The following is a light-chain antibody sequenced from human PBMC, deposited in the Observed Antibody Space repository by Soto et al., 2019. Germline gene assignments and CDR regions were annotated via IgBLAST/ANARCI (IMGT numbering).Light chain of an antibody. J-gene: IGLJ1*01. V-gene: IGLV2-11*01. CDR3: CSYAGRFTYV. CDR1: SSDFGGYNY. CDR2: DVS. Sequence: QSVLTQPPSVSGSPGQSVSISCTGTSSDFGGYNYVSWYQQHPGKAPKVMIYDVSKRPSGVPDRFSGSKSGNTASLTISGLQSEDEADYYCCSYAGRFTYVFGTGTKVTVL.